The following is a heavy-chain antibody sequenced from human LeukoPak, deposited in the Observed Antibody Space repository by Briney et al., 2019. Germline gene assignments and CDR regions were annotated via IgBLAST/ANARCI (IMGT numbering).Heavy chain of an antibody. CDR1: GGSISSSSYY. V-gene: IGHV4-39*01. J-gene: IGHJ4*02. CDR3: QAGGYDFWSGYPYNFDY. CDR2: IYYSGST. D-gene: IGHD3-3*01. Sequence: SETLSLTCTVSGGSISSSSYYWGWIRQPPGKGLEWIGSIYYSGSTYYNPSLKSRVTISVDTSKNQFSLKLSSVTAADTAVYYCQAGGYDFWSGYPYNFDYRGQGTLVTVSS.